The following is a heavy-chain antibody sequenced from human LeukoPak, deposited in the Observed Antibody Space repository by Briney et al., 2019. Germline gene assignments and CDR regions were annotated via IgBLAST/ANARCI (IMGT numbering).Heavy chain of an antibody. J-gene: IGHJ4*02. V-gene: IGHV1-2*02. D-gene: IGHD2-21*02. Sequence: GASVMVSCKASGYTFTGYYMHWVRQAPGQGLEWMGWINPNSGGTNYAQKFQGRVTMTRDTSISTAYMELSRLRSDDTAVYYCARVEHIVVATALGYWGQGTLVTVSS. CDR2: INPNSGGT. CDR3: ARVEHIVVATALGY. CDR1: GYTFTGYY.